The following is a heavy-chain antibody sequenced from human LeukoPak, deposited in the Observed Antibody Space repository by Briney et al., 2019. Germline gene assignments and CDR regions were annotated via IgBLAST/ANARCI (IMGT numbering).Heavy chain of an antibody. CDR1: GFTFSSYA. CDR3: AKDGHYGDYDYHYYYYMDV. J-gene: IGHJ6*03. D-gene: IGHD4-17*01. CDR2: ISGSGGST. V-gene: IGHV3-23*01. Sequence: GGSLRLSCAASGFTFSSYAMSWVRQAPGKGLEWVSAISGSGGSTYYADSVKGRFTISRDNSKNTLYLQMNSLRAEDTAVYYCAKDGHYGDYDYHYYYYMDVWGKGTTVTVSS.